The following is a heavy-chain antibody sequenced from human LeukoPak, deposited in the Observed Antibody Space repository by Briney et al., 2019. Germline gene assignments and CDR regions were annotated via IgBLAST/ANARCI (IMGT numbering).Heavy chain of an antibody. CDR1: GYTFTSYY. Sequence: GASVKVSCKASGYTFTSYYMHWVRQAPGQGLEWMGWINPNSGGTNYAQKFQGWVTMTRDTSISTAYMELSRLRSDDTAVYYCARGGWYSGDVGVDYWGEGTLVTVSS. D-gene: IGHD5-12*01. CDR2: INPNSGGT. V-gene: IGHV1-2*04. J-gene: IGHJ4*02. CDR3: ARGGWYSGDVGVDY.